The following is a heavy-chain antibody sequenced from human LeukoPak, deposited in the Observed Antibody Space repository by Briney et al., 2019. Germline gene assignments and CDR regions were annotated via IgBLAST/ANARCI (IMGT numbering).Heavy chain of an antibody. CDR1: GDTFSSYT. CDR3: ARGGAIVVVPAAELRFDP. Sequence: VASVKVSCKASGDTFSSYTINWVRQAPGQGLEWMGRIIPILGIANYAQKFQGRVTITAHKSTSTAYMELSSLRSEDTAVYYCARGGAIVVVPAAELRFDPWGQGTLVTVSS. D-gene: IGHD2-2*01. CDR2: IIPILGIA. J-gene: IGHJ5*02. V-gene: IGHV1-69*02.